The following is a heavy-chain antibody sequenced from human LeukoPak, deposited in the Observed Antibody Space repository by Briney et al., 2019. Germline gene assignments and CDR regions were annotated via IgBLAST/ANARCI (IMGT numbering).Heavy chain of an antibody. CDR2: ISYDGSNK. V-gene: IGHV3-30*04. Sequence: GGSLRLSCAASGFTFSSYAMHWVRQAPGKGLEWVAVISYDGSNKYYADSVKGRFTISRDNSKNTLYLQMNSLRAEDTAVYYCARDHLDYGDYVDYWGQGTLVTVSS. J-gene: IGHJ4*02. CDR1: GFTFSSYA. CDR3: ARDHLDYGDYVDY. D-gene: IGHD4-17*01.